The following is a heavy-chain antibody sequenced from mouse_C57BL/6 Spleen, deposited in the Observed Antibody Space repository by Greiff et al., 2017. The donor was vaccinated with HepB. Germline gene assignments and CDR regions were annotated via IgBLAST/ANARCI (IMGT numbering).Heavy chain of an antibody. CDR2: ISSGSSTI. CDR3: ARYEYYAMDY. Sequence: DVQLVESGGGLVKPGGSLKLSCAASGFTFSDYGMHWVRQAPEKGLEWVAYISSGSSTIYYADAVKGRFTISRDNAKNTLFLQMTSLRSEDTAMYYCARYEYYAMDYWGQGTSVTVSS. D-gene: IGHD2-3*01. V-gene: IGHV5-17*01. J-gene: IGHJ4*01. CDR1: GFTFSDYG.